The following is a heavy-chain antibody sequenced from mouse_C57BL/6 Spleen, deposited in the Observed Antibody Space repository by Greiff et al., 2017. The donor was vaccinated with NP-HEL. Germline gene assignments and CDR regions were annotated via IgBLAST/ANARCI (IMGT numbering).Heavy chain of an antibody. D-gene: IGHD2-3*01. CDR1: GYAFSSSW. CDR2: IYPGDGDT. Sequence: VQRVESGPELVKPGASVKISCKASGYAFSSSWMNWVKQRPGKGLEWIGRIYPGDGDTNYNGKFKGKATLTADKSSSTAYMQLSSLTSEDSAVYFCARDGGYAMDYWGQGTSVTVSS. V-gene: IGHV1-82*01. J-gene: IGHJ4*01. CDR3: ARDGGYAMDY.